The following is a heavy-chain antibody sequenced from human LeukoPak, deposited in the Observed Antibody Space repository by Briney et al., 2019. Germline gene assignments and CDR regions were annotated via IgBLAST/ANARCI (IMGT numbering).Heavy chain of an antibody. D-gene: IGHD3-22*01. Sequence: GGSLRLSCAASGFSFKTYTMNWVRQAPGKGLEWVSSVNPSHHYKYYADSVKGRFTISRDNAKGSLYLQMNSLRAEDTAVYCCARDRDYYDSNSFSPDAFGIWGQGTMVTVSS. J-gene: IGHJ3*02. CDR1: GFSFKTYT. CDR2: VNPSHHYK. V-gene: IGHV3-21*01. CDR3: ARDRDYYDSNSFSPDAFGI.